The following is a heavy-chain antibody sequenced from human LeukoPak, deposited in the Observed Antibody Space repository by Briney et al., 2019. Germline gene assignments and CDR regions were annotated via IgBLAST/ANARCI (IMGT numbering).Heavy chain of an antibody. D-gene: IGHD5-18*01. CDR1: GFTFSSYW. V-gene: IGHV3-74*01. CDR2: IDSDGSSM. CDR3: ARGYSSGYRIDY. J-gene: IGHJ4*02. Sequence: GGSLRLSCAASGFTFSSYWMHWVRQAPGKGLVWVSRIDSDGSSMSYADSVKGGFTISRDNAKNTLYLQMNSLITEDAAVYYCARGYSSGYRIDYWGQGTLVTVSS.